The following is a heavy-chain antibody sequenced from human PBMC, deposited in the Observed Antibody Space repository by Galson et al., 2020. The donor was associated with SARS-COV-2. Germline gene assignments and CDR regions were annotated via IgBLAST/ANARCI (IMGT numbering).Heavy chain of an antibody. D-gene: IGHD6-13*01. CDR3: ARGIAAAGTFLGDKFDY. J-gene: IGHJ4*02. CDR1: GFTFSSYG. Sequence: QLGESLKISCAASGFTFSSYGMHWVRQAPGKGLEWVAVIWYDGSNKYYADSVKGRFTISRDNSKNTLYLQMNSLRVEDTAVYYCARGIAAAGTFLGDKFDYWGQGTLVTVSS. CDR2: IWYDGSNK. V-gene: IGHV3-33*01.